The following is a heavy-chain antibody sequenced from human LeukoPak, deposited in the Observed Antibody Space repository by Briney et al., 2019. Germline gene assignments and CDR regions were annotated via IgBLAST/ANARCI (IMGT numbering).Heavy chain of an antibody. Sequence: GGSLRLSCAASGFTFSDYYMSWIRQAPGKGLRWVSGISSSGGTTYYADSVKGRFTISRDNSKNTLYLQMNSLRGEDTAVYYCATDGRGVVPAANDYWGQGTLVTVSS. V-gene: IGHV3-23*01. CDR3: ATDGRGVVPAANDY. D-gene: IGHD2-2*01. CDR1: GFTFSDYY. J-gene: IGHJ4*02. CDR2: ISSSGGTT.